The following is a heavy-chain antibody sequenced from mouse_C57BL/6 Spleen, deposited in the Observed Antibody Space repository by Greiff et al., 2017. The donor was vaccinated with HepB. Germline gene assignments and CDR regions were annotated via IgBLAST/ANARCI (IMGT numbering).Heavy chain of an antibody. Sequence: EVHLVESGPGLVKPSQSLSLTCSVTGYSITSGYYWNWIRQFPGNKLEWMGYISYDGSNNYNPSLKNRISITRDTSKNQFFLKLNSVTTEDTATYYCATYGSTSHVWGTGTTVTVSS. V-gene: IGHV3-6*01. J-gene: IGHJ1*03. D-gene: IGHD1-1*01. CDR3: ATYGSTSHV. CDR1: GYSITSGYY. CDR2: ISYDGSN.